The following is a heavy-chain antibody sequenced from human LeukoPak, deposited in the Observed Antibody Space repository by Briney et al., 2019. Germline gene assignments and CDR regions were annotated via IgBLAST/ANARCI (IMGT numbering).Heavy chain of an antibody. V-gene: IGHV4-38-2*01. CDR2: IYHSGST. J-gene: IGHJ4*02. D-gene: IGHD3-3*01. Sequence: SETLSLTCAVSGYSISSGYYWGWNRQPPGKGLEWIGSIYHSGSTYYNPSLKSRVTISVDTSKNQFSLKLSSVTAADTAVYYCARVYYDFWSGYYMDYFDYWGQGTLVTVSS. CDR1: GYSISSGYY. CDR3: ARVYYDFWSGYYMDYFDY.